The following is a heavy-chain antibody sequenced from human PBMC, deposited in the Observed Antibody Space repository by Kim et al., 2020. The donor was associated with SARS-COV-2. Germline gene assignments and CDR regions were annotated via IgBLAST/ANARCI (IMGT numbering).Heavy chain of an antibody. CDR3: AREGSSCWYY. CDR1: GGSISSSSYY. Sequence: SETLSLTCTVSGGSISSSSYYWAWVRQPPGGGLEWIGSTYDSGSSYYNPSLRSRVTLSVDTSKNQFSLRVSSVTAADTAVYYCAREGSSCWYYWGQGALVTVSS. J-gene: IGHJ4*02. CDR2: TYDSGSS. V-gene: IGHV4-39*07. D-gene: IGHD6-13*01.